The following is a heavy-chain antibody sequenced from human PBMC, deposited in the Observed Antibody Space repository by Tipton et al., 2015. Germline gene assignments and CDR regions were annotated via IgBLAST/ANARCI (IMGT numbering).Heavy chain of an antibody. CDR2: ISWNSGSI. CDR3: AKDIYYGSGSQWYYGMDV. D-gene: IGHD3-10*01. V-gene: IGHV3-9*01. CDR1: GFTFDDYA. Sequence: SLRLSCAASGFTFDDYAMHWVRQAPGKGLEWVSGISWNSGSIGYADSVRGRFTISRDNAKNSLYLQMNSLRAEDTALYYCAKDIYYGSGSQWYYGMDVWGQGTTVTVS. J-gene: IGHJ6*02.